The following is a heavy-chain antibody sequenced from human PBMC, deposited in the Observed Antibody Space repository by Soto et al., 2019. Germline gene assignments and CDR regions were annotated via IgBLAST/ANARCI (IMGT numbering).Heavy chain of an antibody. CDR1: GFTFSSYG. J-gene: IGHJ4*02. Sequence: GGSLRLSCAASGFTFSSYGMHWVRQAPGKGLEWVAVIWYDGSNKYYADSVKGRFTISRDNSKNTLYLQMNSLRAEDTAVYYCARDALDGSGSYYNVLYYFDYWGQGTLVTVSS. V-gene: IGHV3-33*01. CDR3: ARDALDGSGSYYNVLYYFDY. CDR2: IWYDGSNK. D-gene: IGHD3-10*01.